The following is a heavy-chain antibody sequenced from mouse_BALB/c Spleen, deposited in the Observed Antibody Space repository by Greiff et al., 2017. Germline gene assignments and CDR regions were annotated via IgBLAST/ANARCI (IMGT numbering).Heavy chain of an antibody. V-gene: IGHV1S56*01. CDR2: IYPGNVNT. CDR3: ACTRYYAMDY. CDR1: GYTFTSYY. Sequence: QVQLQQSGPELVKPGASVRISCKASGYTFTSYYIHWVKQRPGQGLEWIGWIYPGNVNTKYNEKFKGKATLTADKSSSTAYMQLSSLTAEDSAVYFCACTRYYAMDYWGQGTSVTVSS. J-gene: IGHJ4*01. D-gene: IGHD2-14*01.